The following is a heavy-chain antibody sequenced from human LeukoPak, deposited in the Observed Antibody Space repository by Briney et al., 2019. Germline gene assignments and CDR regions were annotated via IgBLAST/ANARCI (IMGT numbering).Heavy chain of an antibody. CDR3: ATGKHYYDSSGYYFYYFDY. Sequence: GGSLRLSCAASGFTFSSYNMNWVRQAPGKGLEWVSSISSSSTYIFYADSVKGRFTISRDNAKKSLYLQMNSLRAEDTAVYYCATGKHYYDSSGYYFYYFDYWGQGTLVTVSS. V-gene: IGHV3-21*01. D-gene: IGHD3-22*01. CDR2: ISSSSTYI. J-gene: IGHJ4*02. CDR1: GFTFSSYN.